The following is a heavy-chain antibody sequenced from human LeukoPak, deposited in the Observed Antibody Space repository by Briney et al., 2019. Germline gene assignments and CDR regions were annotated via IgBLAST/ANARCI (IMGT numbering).Heavy chain of an antibody. D-gene: IGHD2-2*01. V-gene: IGHV1-18*04. J-gene: IGHJ5*02. CDR2: MNPNSGNT. CDR1: GYTFTVYY. CDR3: ARDAIVVVPAAMLGFDP. Sequence: GASVTVSCKASGYTFTVYYMHWVRQATGQGLEWMGWMNPNSGNTNYAQKLQGRVTMTTDTSTSTAYMELRSLRSDDTAVYYCARDAIVVVPAAMLGFDPWGQGTLVTVSS.